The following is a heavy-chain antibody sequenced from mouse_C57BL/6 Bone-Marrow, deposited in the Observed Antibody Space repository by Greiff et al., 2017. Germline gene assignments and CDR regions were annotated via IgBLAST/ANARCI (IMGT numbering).Heavy chain of an antibody. Sequence: VQLQQPGAELVKPGASVKLSCTASGFNFKDYYMHWVKQRPEQGLEWIGRIDPEDGDTNYAPKFQGKATITADTSSNTAYLQLSSLTSEDTAVYYCARGDYLFAFGGRGTLVTVSA. J-gene: IGHJ3*01. CDR1: GFNFKDYY. D-gene: IGHD2-13*01. CDR2: IDPEDGDT. CDR3: ARGDYLFAF. V-gene: IGHV14-2*01.